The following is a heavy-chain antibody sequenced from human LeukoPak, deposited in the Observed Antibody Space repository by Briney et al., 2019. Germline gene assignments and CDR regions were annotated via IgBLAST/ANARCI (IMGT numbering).Heavy chain of an antibody. V-gene: IGHV4-59*01. CDR3: ARDTSGYRRGSFDY. J-gene: IGHJ4*02. D-gene: IGHD3-22*01. CDR1: GGSISSYY. CDR2: IYYSGST. Sequence: PSETLSLTCTVSGGSISSYYESWIRQPPGKGLEWIGYIYYSGSTSYNPSLKSRVTISVDTSNNQFSLKLSSVTAADTAVYYCARDTSGYRRGSFDYWGQGTLVTVSS.